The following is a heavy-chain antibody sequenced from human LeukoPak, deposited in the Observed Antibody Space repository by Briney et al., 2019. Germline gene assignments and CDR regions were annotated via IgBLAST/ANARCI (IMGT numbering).Heavy chain of an antibody. Sequence: PGGSLRLSCAASGFTFSSYAMSWVRQAPGKGLEWVSAISGSGGSTYYADSVKGRFTISRDNAKNSLYLQMNSLRAEDTALYYCAKASSSGWYDSYYFDYWGQGTLVTVSS. CDR3: AKASSSGWYDSYYFDY. V-gene: IGHV3-23*01. J-gene: IGHJ4*02. CDR2: ISGSGGST. D-gene: IGHD6-19*01. CDR1: GFTFSSYA.